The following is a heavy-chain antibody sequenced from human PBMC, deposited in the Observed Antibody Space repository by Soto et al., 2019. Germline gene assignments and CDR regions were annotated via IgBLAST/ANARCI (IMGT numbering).Heavy chain of an antibody. CDR3: ARADLDYGDYALYDY. J-gene: IGHJ4*02. D-gene: IGHD4-17*01. V-gene: IGHV4-59*01. CDR2: IYYSGST. Sequence: SETLSLTCTVSGGSISSYYWSWIRQPPGKGLEWIGYIYYSGSTNYNPSLKSRVTISVDTSKNQFSLKLSSVTAADTAVYYCARADLDYGDYALYDYWGQGTLVTVYS. CDR1: GGSISSYY.